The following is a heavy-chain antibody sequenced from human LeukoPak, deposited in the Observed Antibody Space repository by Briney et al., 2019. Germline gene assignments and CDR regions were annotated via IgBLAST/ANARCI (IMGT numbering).Heavy chain of an antibody. Sequence: GGSLRLSCAASGFTFSSYAMRWVRQAPGKGLEWVAVISYDGSNKYYADSVKGRFTISRDNSKNTLYLQMNSLRAEDTAVYYCAREREYYDSSGYRDYWGQGTLVTVSS. V-gene: IGHV3-30*04. CDR1: GFTFSSYA. CDR2: ISYDGSNK. D-gene: IGHD3-22*01. J-gene: IGHJ4*02. CDR3: AREREYYDSSGYRDY.